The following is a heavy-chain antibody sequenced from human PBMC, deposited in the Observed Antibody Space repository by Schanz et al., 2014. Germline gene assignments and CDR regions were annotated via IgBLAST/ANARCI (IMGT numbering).Heavy chain of an antibody. D-gene: IGHD2-2*02. V-gene: IGHV3-23*04. CDR2: ISGSGGST. CDR3: AKHLYQYNYYGMDV. CDR1: GFTFSSYT. J-gene: IGHJ6*02. Sequence: VQLVESGGGVVQPGRSLRLSCAASGFTFSSYTMHWVRQAPGKGLEWVSTISGSGGSTYYADSVKGRFTISRDNSKNTLSLQLNSLRADDTAVYYCAKHLYQYNYYGMDVWGQGTTVTVSS.